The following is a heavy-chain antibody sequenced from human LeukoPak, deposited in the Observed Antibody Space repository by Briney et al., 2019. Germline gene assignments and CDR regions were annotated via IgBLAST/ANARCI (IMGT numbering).Heavy chain of an antibody. CDR3: ARVATTTNPPQRPFDY. Sequence: KPSETLSLTCAVSGYSISSGYYWGWIRQPPGKGLEWIGSIYYSGSTYYNPSLKSRVTISVDTSKNQFSLKRSSVTAADTAVYYCARVATTTNPPQRPFDYWGQGTLVTVSS. J-gene: IGHJ4*02. CDR1: GYSISSGYY. D-gene: IGHD5-12*01. CDR2: IYYSGST. V-gene: IGHV4-38-2*01.